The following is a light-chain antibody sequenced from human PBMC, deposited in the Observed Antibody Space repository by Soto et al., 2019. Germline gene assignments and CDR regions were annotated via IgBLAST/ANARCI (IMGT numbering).Light chain of an antibody. J-gene: IGKJ3*01. CDR1: QGISSY. Sequence: IQLTQSPSSLSASVGDRVTITCRASQGISSYLGWYQQKPGKAPNLLIYDASTLQSGVPSRFSGSGSGTEFTLTISSLQPEDFATYYCQQLNNYPPFTFGPGTKVDIK. CDR3: QQLNNYPPFT. V-gene: IGKV1-9*01. CDR2: DAS.